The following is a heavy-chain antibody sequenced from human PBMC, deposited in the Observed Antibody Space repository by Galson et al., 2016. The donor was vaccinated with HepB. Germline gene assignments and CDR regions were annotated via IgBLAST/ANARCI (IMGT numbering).Heavy chain of an antibody. D-gene: IGHD5-24*01. CDR3: ARDRRGRWLQYTPWAY. Sequence: SVKVSCKASGYTFTNYGISWVRQAPGQGLEWMGWISAYNDNTNDAQKFQGRVTMTTDTSTSTAYMELRSLRSDDTAMYYCARDRRGRWLQYTPWAYWGQGTLVTVSS. CDR1: GYTFTNYG. CDR2: ISAYNDNT. J-gene: IGHJ4*02. V-gene: IGHV1-18*01.